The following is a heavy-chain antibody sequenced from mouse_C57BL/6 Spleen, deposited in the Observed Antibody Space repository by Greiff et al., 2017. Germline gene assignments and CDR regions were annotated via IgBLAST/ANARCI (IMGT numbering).Heavy chain of an antibody. CDR1: GFNIKDYY. CDR2: IDPEDGDT. J-gene: IGHJ1*03. V-gene: IGHV14-2*01. Sequence: VQLQQSGAELVKPGASVKLSCTASGFNIKDYYMHWVKQRTEQGLEWIGRIDPEDGDTKYAPKFQGKATITADKSSNTAYLQLSSRTSDDTAVYYCARLRRSYWYFDVWGTGTTVTVSS. CDR3: ARLRRSYWYFDV. D-gene: IGHD2-12*01.